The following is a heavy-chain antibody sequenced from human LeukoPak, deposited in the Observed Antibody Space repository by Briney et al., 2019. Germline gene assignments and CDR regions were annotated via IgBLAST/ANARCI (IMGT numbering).Heavy chain of an antibody. CDR3: AREYDTSGYYPYYFDY. D-gene: IGHD3-22*01. V-gene: IGHV1-18*01. J-gene: IGHJ4*02. Sequence: ASVKVSCKASGYSFSTYGISWVRQAPGQGLEWEGWVSPYNGNTNYAQKIQGRVTMTTDTSTSTAYMELRSLESDDTAVYYCAREYDTSGYYPYYFDYWGQGTLVTVSS. CDR2: VSPYNGNT. CDR1: GYSFSTYG.